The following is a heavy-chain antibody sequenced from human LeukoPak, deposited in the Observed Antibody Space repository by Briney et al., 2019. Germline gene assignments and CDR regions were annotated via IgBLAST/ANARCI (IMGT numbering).Heavy chain of an antibody. D-gene: IGHD6-13*01. V-gene: IGHV4-4*02. J-gene: IGHJ4*02. CDR2: IYHSGST. Sequence: SETLSLTCAVSGGSISSSNWWSWVRQPPGKGLEWIGEIYHSGSTNYNPSLKSRVTISVDKSKNQFSLKLSSVTAADTAVYYCASWKYSGSWKPDYWGQGTLVTVSS. CDR1: GGSISSSNW. CDR3: ASWKYSGSWKPDY.